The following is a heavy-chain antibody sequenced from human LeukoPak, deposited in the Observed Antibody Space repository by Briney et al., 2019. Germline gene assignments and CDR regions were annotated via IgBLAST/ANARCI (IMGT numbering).Heavy chain of an antibody. CDR2: IYYSGST. Sequence: SETLSLTCTVSGGSISSYYWSWIRQPPGKGLEWIGYIYYSGSTNYNSSLKSRVTISVDTSKNQFSLKLSSVTAADTAVYYCARDQQQLGGAPGLLDYWGQGTLVTVSS. D-gene: IGHD6-13*01. V-gene: IGHV4-59*12. CDR3: ARDQQQLGGAPGLLDY. CDR1: GGSISSYY. J-gene: IGHJ4*02.